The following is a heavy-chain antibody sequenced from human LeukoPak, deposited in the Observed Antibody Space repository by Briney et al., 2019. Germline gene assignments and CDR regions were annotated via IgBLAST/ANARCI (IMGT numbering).Heavy chain of an antibody. CDR2: INHSGST. CDR1: GGSFSGYY. D-gene: IGHD3-22*01. V-gene: IGHV4-34*01. Sequence: PSETLSLTCAVYGGSFSGYYWSWIRQPPGKGLEWIGEINHSGSTNYNPSLKSRVTISVDTSKNQFSLKLSSVTAADTAVYYCARVRGYYYKGFDIWGQGTMVTVSS. CDR3: ARVRGYYYKGFDI. J-gene: IGHJ3*02.